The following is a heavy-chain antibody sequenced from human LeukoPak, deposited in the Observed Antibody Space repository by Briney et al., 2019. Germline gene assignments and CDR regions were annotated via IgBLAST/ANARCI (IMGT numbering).Heavy chain of an antibody. CDR1: GFPLRNYA. D-gene: IGHD3-22*01. CDR2: ISGSGGRT. CDR3: GGNDADYYDSSGYYRIDY. J-gene: IGHJ4*02. V-gene: IGHV3-23*01. Sequence: QPGGSLRLSCAASGFPLRNYAMGWVRQAPGKGLEWVSAISGSGGRTYYADSVKGRFTISRDNSQNTLYLQMNSLRAEDTAVYYCGGNDADYYDSSGYYRIDYWGQGTLVTVSS.